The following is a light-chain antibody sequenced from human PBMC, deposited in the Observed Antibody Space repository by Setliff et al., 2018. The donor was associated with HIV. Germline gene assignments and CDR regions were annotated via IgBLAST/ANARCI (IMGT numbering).Light chain of an antibody. CDR2: QAT. Sequence: QSVLTQPASVSGSPGQSITISCTGTSNDVGRYDLVSWYQQHPARAPKLIIYQATRRPSGVSNRFSGSKSGNVASLTISGLQAEDEADYYCCSNTGSNTFVFGIGTKVTVL. J-gene: IGLJ1*01. CDR1: SNDVGRYDL. CDR3: CSNTGSNTFV. V-gene: IGLV2-23*01.